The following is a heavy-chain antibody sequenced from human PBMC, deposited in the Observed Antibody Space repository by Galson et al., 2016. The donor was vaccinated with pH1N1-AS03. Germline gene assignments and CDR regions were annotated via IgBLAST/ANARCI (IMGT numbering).Heavy chain of an antibody. D-gene: IGHD2/OR15-2a*01. V-gene: IGHV3-30*18. CDR3: AKDLHFYDSYYLDY. J-gene: IGHJ4*02. Sequence: LRLSCAASGFTFNRHAMHWVRQAPGKGLEWVAIMSYDGSTKYYTDSVRDRVTISRGNSKKTLYLHTSSLRAEDTAVYYCAKDLHFYDSYYLDYWGRGTLVIVSS. CDR2: MSYDGSTK. CDR1: GFTFNRHA.